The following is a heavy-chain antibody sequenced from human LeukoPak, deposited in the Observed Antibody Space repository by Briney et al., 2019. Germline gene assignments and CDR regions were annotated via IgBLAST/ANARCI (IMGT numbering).Heavy chain of an antibody. CDR3: ARDGIYSRDFDAFDI. V-gene: IGHV1-2*02. J-gene: IGHJ3*02. CDR2: ISPNSGGT. D-gene: IGHD6-13*01. CDR1: GYTFTDYY. Sequence: ASVNVAWKASGYTFTDYYLHWVRQAPGQGLEWMGWISPNSGGTNYAQKFQGRVTMTRDTSISTAYMELSSLRSDDTAVYYCARDGIYSRDFDAFDIWGQGAFVTVSS.